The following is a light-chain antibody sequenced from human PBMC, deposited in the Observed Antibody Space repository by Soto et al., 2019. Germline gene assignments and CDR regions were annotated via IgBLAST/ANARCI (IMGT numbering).Light chain of an antibody. J-gene: IGKJ4*01. V-gene: IGKV1-39*01. Sequence: EIKMTQSPSSLSVSVGGRVTITCRASQRISKYLNWYQQKPGKAPKLLIYGASTLQRGVPSRFSGSGSGTDFTLTITNLQPEDFATYFCQQSNSTPRTFGRGTKLEI. CDR3: QQSNSTPRT. CDR1: QRISKY. CDR2: GAS.